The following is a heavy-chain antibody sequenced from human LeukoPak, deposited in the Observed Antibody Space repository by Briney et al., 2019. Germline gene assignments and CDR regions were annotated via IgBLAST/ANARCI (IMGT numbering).Heavy chain of an antibody. CDR1: GFTFTSDW. J-gene: IGHJ5*02. Sequence: GRTLRLSCVASGFTFTSDWMHCGREAPGTRLVSFSRINSGGSCTSYADSEKGRFSISRDNAKNTLYLQMNSLRAEDTAAYYCARGLYGAGSYKNCFDPWGQGTLVTVSS. V-gene: IGHV3-74*01. CDR3: ARGLYGAGSYKNCFDP. CDR2: INSGGSCT. D-gene: IGHD3-10*01.